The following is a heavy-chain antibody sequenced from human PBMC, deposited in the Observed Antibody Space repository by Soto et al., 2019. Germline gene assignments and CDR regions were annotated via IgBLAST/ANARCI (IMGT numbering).Heavy chain of an antibody. CDR3: ARSSSTSCYDY. J-gene: IGHJ4*02. CDR1: GYTFTGYY. Sequence: GASVKVSCKASGYTFTGYYMHWVRQAPGQGLEWMGWINPNSGGTNYAQKFQGWVTMTRDTSISTAYMELSRLRPDDTAVYYCARSSSTSCYDYWGQGTLVTVSS. CDR2: INPNSGGT. D-gene: IGHD2-2*01. V-gene: IGHV1-2*04.